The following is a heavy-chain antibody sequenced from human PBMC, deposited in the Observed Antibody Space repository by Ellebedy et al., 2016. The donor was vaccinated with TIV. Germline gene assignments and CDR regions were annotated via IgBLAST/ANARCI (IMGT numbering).Heavy chain of an antibody. D-gene: IGHD3-3*01. V-gene: IGHV1-8*01. CDR2: MNPNSGST. CDR1: GYTLTSYD. Sequence: ASVNVSCXASGYTLTSYDINWMRQATGQGLEWMGWMNPNSGSTGYAQKFQGRVTMTRNTSIGTAYMELSSLRSEDTAVYYCARGRFFGTLYNYMDVWGKGTTVTVS. J-gene: IGHJ6*03. CDR3: ARGRFFGTLYNYMDV.